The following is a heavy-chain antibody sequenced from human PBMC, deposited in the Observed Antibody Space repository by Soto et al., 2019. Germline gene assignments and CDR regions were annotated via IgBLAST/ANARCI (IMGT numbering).Heavy chain of an antibody. CDR3: NAYCDFWGGHTPL. J-gene: IGHJ4*02. CDR1: GFTFENVW. V-gene: IGHV3-15*07. Sequence: EVQLVESGGGLVKPGGSVGVSCAASGFTFENVWMHWVRQAPGKGLEWVGRIKSKADGETIDYAEPVKGRFSISRDDSKNTLYLQMNNLKTEDTAVYYCNAYCDFWGGHTPLWGQGTLVAVSS. D-gene: IGHD3-3*01. CDR2: IKSKADGETI.